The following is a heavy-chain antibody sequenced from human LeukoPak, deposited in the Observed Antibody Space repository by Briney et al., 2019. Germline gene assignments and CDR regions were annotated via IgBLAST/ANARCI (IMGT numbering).Heavy chain of an antibody. J-gene: IGHJ4*02. Sequence: QPGGSLRLSCAASGFTFSSYWMTWVRQAPGKGLEWVANIKQDGSEKFYVDSVKGRFTISRDSAKNSLYLQMNSLRAEDTAVYYCARGGSYSSFDYWGQGTLVTVSS. CDR1: GFTFSSYW. V-gene: IGHV3-7*01. CDR2: IKQDGSEK. CDR3: ARGGSYSSFDY. D-gene: IGHD1-26*01.